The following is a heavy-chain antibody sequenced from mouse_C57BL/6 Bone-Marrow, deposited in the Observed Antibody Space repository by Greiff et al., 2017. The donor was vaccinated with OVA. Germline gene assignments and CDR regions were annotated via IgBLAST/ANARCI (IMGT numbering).Heavy chain of an antibody. J-gene: IGHJ1*03. V-gene: IGHV1-81*01. CDR3: ASRARYGSSHWYFDV. Sequence: VQLQQSGAELARPGASVKLSCKASGYTFTSYGISWVKQRTGQGLEWIGEIYPRSGNTYYNEKFKGKATLTADKSSSTAYMELRSLTAGDSAVYFCASRARYGSSHWYFDVWGTGTTVTVSS. CDR2: IYPRSGNT. CDR1: GYTFTSYG. D-gene: IGHD1-1*01.